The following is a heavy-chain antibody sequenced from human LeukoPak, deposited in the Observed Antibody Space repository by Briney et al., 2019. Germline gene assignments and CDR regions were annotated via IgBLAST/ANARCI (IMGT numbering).Heavy chain of an antibody. D-gene: IGHD6-6*01. CDR1: GFTFSSYG. Sequence: PGGSLRLSCAASGFTFSSYGMHWVRQAPGKGLEWVAVISYDGSNKYYADSVKGRFTISRDNSKNTLYLQMNSLRAEDTAVYYCARSRAARDFDYWGQGTLVTVSS. J-gene: IGHJ4*02. CDR3: ARSRAARDFDY. V-gene: IGHV3-30*03. CDR2: ISYDGSNK.